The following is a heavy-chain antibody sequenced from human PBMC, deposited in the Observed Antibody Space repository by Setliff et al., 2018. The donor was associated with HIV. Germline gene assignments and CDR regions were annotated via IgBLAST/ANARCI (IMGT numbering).Heavy chain of an antibody. CDR3: ARKYCTNGVCYKTGEFDY. CDR2: IIPIFGTA. CDR1: GYTFTNYD. V-gene: IGHV1-69*13. D-gene: IGHD2-8*01. Sequence: SVKVSCKASGYTFTNYDINWVRQAPGQGLEWMGGIIPIFGTANNAQKFQGRVTITADESTSTAYMELSSLRSDDTAVYYCARKYCTNGVCYKTGEFDYWGQGTLVTVSS. J-gene: IGHJ4*02.